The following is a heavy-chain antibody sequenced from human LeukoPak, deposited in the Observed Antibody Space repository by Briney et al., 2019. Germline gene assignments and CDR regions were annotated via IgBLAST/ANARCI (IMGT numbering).Heavy chain of an antibody. Sequence: ASVKVSCKASGGTFSSYAISWVRQAPGQGLEWMGRIIPILGIANYAQKFQGRVTITADKSTSTAYMELSSLRSEDTAVYYCARVPPFIVGATIDYWGQGTLVTVSS. J-gene: IGHJ4*02. V-gene: IGHV1-69*04. CDR2: IIPILGIA. CDR1: GGTFSSYA. D-gene: IGHD1-26*01. CDR3: ARVPPFIVGATIDY.